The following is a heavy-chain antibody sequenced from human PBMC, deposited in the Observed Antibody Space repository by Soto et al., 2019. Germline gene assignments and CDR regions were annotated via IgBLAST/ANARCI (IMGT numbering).Heavy chain of an antibody. V-gene: IGHV4-4*02. Sequence: SETLTLTCAVSSGSISSSNWWSWVRQPPGKGLEWIGEIYHSGSTNYNPSLKSRVTISVDKSKNQFSLKLSSVTAADTAVYYCARGGGLWFGDTDSYMDAWGKGTTVTVSS. D-gene: IGHD3-10*01. J-gene: IGHJ6*03. CDR1: SGSISSSNW. CDR3: ARGGGLWFGDTDSYMDA. CDR2: IYHSGST.